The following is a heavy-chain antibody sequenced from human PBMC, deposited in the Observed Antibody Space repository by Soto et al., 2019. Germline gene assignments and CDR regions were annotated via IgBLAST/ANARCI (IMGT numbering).Heavy chain of an antibody. V-gene: IGHV4-30-2*01. D-gene: IGHD6-13*01. CDR2: IYHSGST. CDR3: ARVHIAAAGTPLDY. J-gene: IGHJ4*02. CDR1: GGSISSGGYS. Sequence: TSETLSLTCAVSGGSISSGGYSWSWIRQPPGKGLEWIGYIYHSGSTYYNPSLKSRVTISVDRSKNQFSLKLSSVTAADTAVYYCARVHIAAAGTPLDYWGQGTLVTVSS.